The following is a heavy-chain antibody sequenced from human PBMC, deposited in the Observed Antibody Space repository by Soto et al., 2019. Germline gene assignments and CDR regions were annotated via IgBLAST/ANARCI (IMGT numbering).Heavy chain of an antibody. D-gene: IGHD3-10*01. V-gene: IGHV3-30-3*01. J-gene: IGHJ3*02. CDR2: ISYDGSNK. Sequence: GGSLRLSCAASGFTFSRYAMHWVRQAPGKGLEWVAVISYDGSNKYYADSVKGRFTISRDNSKNTLYLQMNSLRAEDTAVYYCARVRYYGSGSNLDIWGQGTMVTVSS. CDR1: GFTFSRYA. CDR3: ARVRYYGSGSNLDI.